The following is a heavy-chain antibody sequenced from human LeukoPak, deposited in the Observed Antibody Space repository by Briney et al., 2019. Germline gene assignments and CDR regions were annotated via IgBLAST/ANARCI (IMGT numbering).Heavy chain of an antibody. J-gene: IGHJ4*02. Sequence: ASVKVSCRASGYTFTSYDISWVRQATGQGLEWMGWMNPNSGNTGYAQKFQGRVTMTRNTSISTAYMELSSLRSEDTAVYYCARVRRGYYDSSGYYFGYWGQGTLVTVSS. CDR1: GYTFTSYD. V-gene: IGHV1-8*01. CDR3: ARVRRGYYDSSGYYFGY. D-gene: IGHD3-22*01. CDR2: MNPNSGNT.